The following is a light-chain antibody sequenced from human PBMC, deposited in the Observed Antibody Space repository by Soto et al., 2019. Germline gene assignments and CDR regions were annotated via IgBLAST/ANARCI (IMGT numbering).Light chain of an antibody. CDR2: GAS. Sequence: EIVLTQSPGTLSLSPGERATLSCRASQSVSSSFLAWYQQKPGQAPRLLIYGASNRATGIPDRFSGSGSGTDFTLTISRLEPEDFAVDYCQQYVTSPWAFGQGTKVAI. V-gene: IGKV3-20*01. CDR1: QSVSSSF. CDR3: QQYVTSPWA. J-gene: IGKJ1*01.